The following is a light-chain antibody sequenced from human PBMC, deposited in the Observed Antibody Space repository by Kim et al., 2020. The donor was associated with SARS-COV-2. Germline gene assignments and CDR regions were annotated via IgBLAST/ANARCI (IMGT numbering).Light chain of an antibody. V-gene: IGLV3-19*01. CDR2: GKN. J-gene: IGLJ1*01. CDR1: SLRSYY. Sequence: VALEQTVRIRCQGDSLRSYYASWYQQKPGQAPVLVIYGKNNRPSGIPDRFSGSSSGNTASLTITGAQAEDEADYYCNSRDSSGNRVFGTGTKVTVL. CDR3: NSRDSSGNRV.